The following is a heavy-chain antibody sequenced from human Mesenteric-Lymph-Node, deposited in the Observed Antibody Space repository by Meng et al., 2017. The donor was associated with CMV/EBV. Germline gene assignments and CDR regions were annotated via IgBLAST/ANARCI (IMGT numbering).Heavy chain of an antibody. J-gene: IGHJ4*02. Sequence: SGGSISSSSYYWGWIRQPPGKGLEWIGSIYYSGSTYYNPSLKSRVTISVDTSKNQFSLKLSSVTAADTAVYYCARGRAVRTVTPFDYWGQGTLVTVSS. CDR1: GGSISSSSYY. CDR3: ARGRAVRTVTPFDY. CDR2: IYYSGST. V-gene: IGHV4-39*07. D-gene: IGHD4-11*01.